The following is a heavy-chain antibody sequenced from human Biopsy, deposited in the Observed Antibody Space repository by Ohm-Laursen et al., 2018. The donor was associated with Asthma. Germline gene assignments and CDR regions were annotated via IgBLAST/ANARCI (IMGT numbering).Heavy chain of an antibody. CDR2: IYHRDTT. Sequence: TLSLTCAVSGGSINSGGYSWTWIRQPPGKGLEWIGYIYHRDTTYYNPSLKSRVTISLDGSKNQFSLKLTSVTAADTAVYYCARGVDRVTGLLDHFDSWGQGTLVIVSS. V-gene: IGHV4-30-2*01. CDR3: ARGVDRVTGLLDHFDS. CDR1: GGSINSGGYS. J-gene: IGHJ4*02. D-gene: IGHD2-21*02.